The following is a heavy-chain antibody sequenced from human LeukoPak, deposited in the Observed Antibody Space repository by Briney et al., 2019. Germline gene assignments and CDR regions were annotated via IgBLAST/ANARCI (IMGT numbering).Heavy chain of an antibody. Sequence: GGSLRLSCAAPGFNFSDSYMSWIRQTPGKGLEWLSHISSSSGHTNYAGSVKGRFTISRDNAKNSLYLQMNSLRADDTATYYCARLNGGYGSTGGFDPWGQGTLVTVSS. J-gene: IGHJ5*02. D-gene: IGHD5-12*01. CDR3: ARLNGGYGSTGGFDP. CDR1: GFNFSDSY. V-gene: IGHV3-11*06. CDR2: ISSSSGHT.